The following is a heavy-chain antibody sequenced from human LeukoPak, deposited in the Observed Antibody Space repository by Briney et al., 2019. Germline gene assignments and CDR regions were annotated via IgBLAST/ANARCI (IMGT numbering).Heavy chain of an antibody. CDR2: IKQDGSEK. V-gene: IGHV3-7*01. J-gene: IGHJ4*02. Sequence: GGSLRLSCAASGFTFSSYWMSWVRQAPGKGLEWVGNIKQDGSEKYYVDSVKGRFTISRDNAKNSLYLQMNSLRAEDTAVYYCARWRGGFCRSTSCPGGLDYWGQGTLVTVSS. CDR1: GFTFSSYW. CDR3: ARWRGGFCRSTSCPGGLDY. D-gene: IGHD2-2*01.